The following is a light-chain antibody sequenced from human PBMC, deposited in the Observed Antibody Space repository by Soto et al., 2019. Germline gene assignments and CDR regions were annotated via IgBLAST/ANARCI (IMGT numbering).Light chain of an antibody. V-gene: IGKV1-5*03. J-gene: IGKJ4*01. CDR3: QQYYSYSPLT. Sequence: DIQMTQSPSTLSASVGDRVTVTCRASQSVRDWVAWYQQQAGRAPRLLIYKASSLQSGVPSRFSGSGFGTEFTFTISSLQPDDFASYYCQQYYSYSPLTFGGGTKVEIK. CDR2: KAS. CDR1: QSVRDW.